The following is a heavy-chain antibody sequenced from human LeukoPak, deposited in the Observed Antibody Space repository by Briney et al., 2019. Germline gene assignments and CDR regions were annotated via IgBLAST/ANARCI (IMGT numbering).Heavy chain of an antibody. CDR2: INSDGSST. J-gene: IGHJ5*02. CDR3: ARDPWGYCSSTSCAAWFDP. D-gene: IGHD2-2*01. CDR1: GFTFSTYW. V-gene: IGHV3-74*01. Sequence: GGSLRLSCAASGFTFSTYWMNWVRQPPGKGLVWVSRINSDGSSTTYADSVMGRFTISRDNAKNSLYLQMNSLRAEDTAVYYCARDPWGYCSSTSCAAWFDPWGQGTLVTVSS.